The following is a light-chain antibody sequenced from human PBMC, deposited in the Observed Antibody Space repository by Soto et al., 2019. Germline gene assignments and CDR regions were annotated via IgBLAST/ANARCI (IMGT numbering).Light chain of an antibody. Sequence: QSVLTQPPSASGTPGQRVTISCSGSNSNIGSHTVNWYQQLPGTAPKLLIYTDNQRPSGVPDRFSDSKSGTSASLAISGLQSEDEDEYYCAAWDHRLQAWVFGGGTKLTVL. CDR1: NSNIGSHT. J-gene: IGLJ3*02. CDR3: AAWDHRLQAWV. V-gene: IGLV1-44*01. CDR2: TDN.